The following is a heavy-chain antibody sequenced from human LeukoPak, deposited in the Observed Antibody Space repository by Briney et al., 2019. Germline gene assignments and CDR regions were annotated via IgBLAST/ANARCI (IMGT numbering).Heavy chain of an antibody. J-gene: IGHJ4*02. V-gene: IGHV3-53*01. Sequence: GGSLRLSCAASGFTVSSNYMGWVRQAPGKGLEWVSVIYSGGSTYYADSVKGRFTISRDNSKNTLYLQMNSLRAEDTAVYYCARLGGEGGSLSRTGFDYWGQGTLVTVSS. D-gene: IGHD3-16*01. CDR2: IYSGGST. CDR3: ARLGGEGGSLSRTGFDY. CDR1: GFTVSSNY.